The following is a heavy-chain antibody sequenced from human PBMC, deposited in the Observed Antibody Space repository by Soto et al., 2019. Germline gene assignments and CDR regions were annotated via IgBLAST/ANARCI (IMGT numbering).Heavy chain of an antibody. CDR1: GDSMSSSNW. V-gene: IGHV4-4*02. CDR3: ARSEATAVDY. CDR2: AHHSGRT. J-gene: IGHJ4*02. Sequence: SETLSLTCTVSGDSMSSSNWWNWGRQPPGKGLEWIGEAHHSGRTNYNPSLKSRVTISVDRSQNHFSLQLTSVTAADTAVYYCARSEATAVDYWGQGTLVTVSS.